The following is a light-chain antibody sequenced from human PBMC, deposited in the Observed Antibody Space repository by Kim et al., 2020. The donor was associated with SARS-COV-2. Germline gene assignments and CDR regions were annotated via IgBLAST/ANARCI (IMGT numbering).Light chain of an antibody. V-gene: IGLV10-54*01. Sequence: QAGLTQPPSVSKDLRQTATLTCTGNSNNVGFQGATWLQQHQGHPPKLLSYRSNNRPSGISERFSASRSGNTASLTITGLQPEDEADYYCSAWDSSLSVWVSGGGTQLTVL. CDR3: SAWDSSLSVWV. J-gene: IGLJ3*02. CDR2: RSN. CDR1: SNNVGFQG.